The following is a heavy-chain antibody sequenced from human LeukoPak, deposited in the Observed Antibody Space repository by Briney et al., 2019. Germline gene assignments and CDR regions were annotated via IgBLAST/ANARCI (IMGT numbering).Heavy chain of an antibody. CDR3: ARCGGQDYYYYMDV. Sequence: SVKVSCKASGGTFSSYAISWVRQDPGQGLEWMGGIIPIFGTANYAQKFQGRVTITADESTSTAYMELSSLRSEDTAVYYCARCGGQDYYYYMDVWGKGTTVTVSS. D-gene: IGHD2-21*01. V-gene: IGHV1-69*01. CDR2: IIPIFGTA. J-gene: IGHJ6*03. CDR1: GGTFSSYA.